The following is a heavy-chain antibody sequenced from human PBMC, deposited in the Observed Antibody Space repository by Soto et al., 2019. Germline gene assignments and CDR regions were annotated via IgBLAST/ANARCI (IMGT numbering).Heavy chain of an antibody. D-gene: IGHD3-9*01. CDR1: GYSFTTYG. Sequence: GASVKVSCKGSGYSFTTYGVHWVRQAPGQRLEWMGSINGGNGNTKYSQKFQDRVTLTRDTTANTAYMELSSLRSEDTAVYYCARLATIRYYFDYWGQGTLVTVSS. J-gene: IGHJ4*02. V-gene: IGHV1-3*01. CDR2: INGGNGNT. CDR3: ARLATIRYYFDY.